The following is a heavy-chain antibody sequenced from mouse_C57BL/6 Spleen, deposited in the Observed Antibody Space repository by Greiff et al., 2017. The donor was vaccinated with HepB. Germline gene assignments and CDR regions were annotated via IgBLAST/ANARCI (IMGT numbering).Heavy chain of an antibody. V-gene: IGHV1-81*01. CDR3: ARGWDEGYWYFDV. CDR2: IYPRSGNT. J-gene: IGHJ1*03. D-gene: IGHD4-1*01. Sequence: QVQLQQSGAELARPGASVKLSCKASGYTFTSYGISWVKQRTGQGLEWIGEIYPRSGNTYYNEKFKGKATLTADKSSSTAYMELRSLTSEDSAVYFCARGWDEGYWYFDVWGTGTTVTVSS. CDR1: GYTFTSYG.